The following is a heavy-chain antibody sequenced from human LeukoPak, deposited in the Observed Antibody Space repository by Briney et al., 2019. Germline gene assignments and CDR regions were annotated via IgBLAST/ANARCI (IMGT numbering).Heavy chain of an antibody. CDR2: INPSGGST. V-gene: IGHV1-46*01. CDR3: ARDLGMAARIVVVPGIFDY. CDR1: GYTFTSYY. Sequence: ASVKVSCKASGYTFTSYYMHWVRQAPGQGLEWMGIINPSGGSTSYAQKFQGRVTMTRDTSTSTVYMELSSLRSEDTAVYYCARDLGMAARIVVVPGIFDYWGQGTLVTVSS. J-gene: IGHJ4*02. D-gene: IGHD3-22*01.